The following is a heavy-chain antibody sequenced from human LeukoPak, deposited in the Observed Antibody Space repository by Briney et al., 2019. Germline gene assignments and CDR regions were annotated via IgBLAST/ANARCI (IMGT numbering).Heavy chain of an antibody. CDR3: ARDGVQGAPRGRYFDH. CDR1: GFTFSSNE. D-gene: IGHD3-10*01. CDR2: ISSGGSKI. Sequence: GGPLRLPCAASGFTFSSNEMNGVRQSPGKGREGRAYISSGGSKIYYAHSVKGRFTISRDNAKNSLYLQLNSLRAEDTAVYYCARDGVQGAPRGRYFDHWGQGILVTVST. J-gene: IGHJ4*02. V-gene: IGHV3-48*03.